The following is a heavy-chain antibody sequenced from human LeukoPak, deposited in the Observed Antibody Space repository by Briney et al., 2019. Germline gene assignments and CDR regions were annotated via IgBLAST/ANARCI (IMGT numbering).Heavy chain of an antibody. Sequence: GGSLRLSCAASGFTVSSKYMSWVRQAPGKGLEWISGIRSAVETTHYADSVKGRFIISRDNSKNALSLQLNSLRPEDTALNYCAKHFCTGLDCSLFDSWGQGTLVTVSS. CDR3: AKHFCTGLDCSLFDS. V-gene: IGHV3-23*01. CDR1: GFTVSSKY. D-gene: IGHD3/OR15-3a*01. J-gene: IGHJ4*02. CDR2: IRSAVETT.